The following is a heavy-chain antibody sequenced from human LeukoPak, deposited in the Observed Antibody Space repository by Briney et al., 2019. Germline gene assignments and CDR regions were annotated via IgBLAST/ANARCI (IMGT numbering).Heavy chain of an antibody. CDR2: IIPILGIA. J-gene: IGHJ5*02. CDR1: GGTFSSYA. D-gene: IGHD4-23*01. Sequence: ASVKVSCKASGGTFSSYAISWVRQAPGQGLEWMGRIIPILGIANYAQKFQGRVAITADKSTSTAYMELSSLRSEDTAVYYCARGSMTTVVTENWFDPWGQGTLVTVSS. V-gene: IGHV1-69*04. CDR3: ARGSMTTVVTENWFDP.